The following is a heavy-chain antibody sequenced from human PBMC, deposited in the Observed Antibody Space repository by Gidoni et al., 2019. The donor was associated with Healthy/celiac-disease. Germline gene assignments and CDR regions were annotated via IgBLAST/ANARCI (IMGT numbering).Heavy chain of an antibody. D-gene: IGHD6-19*01. CDR3: ARDQTKKYGSGWYTGLLSY. Sequence: QLQLQESGPGLVKPSETLSLTCTVSGGSISSSSDSWGWIRQPPGKGLEWIGSIYYSGSTYYNPSLKSRVTISVDTSKNQFSLKLSSVTAADTAVYYCARDQTKKYGSGWYTGLLSYWGQGTLVTVSS. J-gene: IGHJ4*02. V-gene: IGHV4-39*07. CDR1: GGSISSSSDS. CDR2: IYYSGST.